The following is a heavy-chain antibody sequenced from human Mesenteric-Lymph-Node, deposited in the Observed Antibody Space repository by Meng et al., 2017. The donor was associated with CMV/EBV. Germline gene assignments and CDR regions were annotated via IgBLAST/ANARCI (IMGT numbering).Heavy chain of an antibody. Sequence: LSLSCATSGFIFSDYGMSWVRQAPGKGLVWVSRINSDGSSTSYADSVKGRFTISRDNAKNTPYLQMNSLRAEDTAVYYCGVYSYGSDWGQGTLVTVSS. V-gene: IGHV3-74*01. CDR3: GVYSYGSD. J-gene: IGHJ4*02. D-gene: IGHD5-18*01. CDR1: GFIFSDYG. CDR2: INSDGSST.